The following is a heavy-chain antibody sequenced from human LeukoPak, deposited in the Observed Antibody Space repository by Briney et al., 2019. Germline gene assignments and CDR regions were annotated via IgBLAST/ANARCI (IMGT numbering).Heavy chain of an antibody. J-gene: IGHJ4*02. CDR1: GGSISDYY. CDR3: ASLTTVTQGYFDS. Sequence: SETLSLTCTVSGGSISDYYWTWIRQPPGKGLEWIGYIYYSGSTNYNPSLKSRLTISVDASKNHFSLKLSSVTATDTAVYYCASLTTVTQGYFDSWGQGTLVTVSS. D-gene: IGHD4-17*01. V-gene: IGHV4-59*08. CDR2: IYYSGST.